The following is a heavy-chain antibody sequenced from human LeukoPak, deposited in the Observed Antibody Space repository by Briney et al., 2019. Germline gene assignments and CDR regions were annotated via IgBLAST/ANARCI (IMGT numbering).Heavy chain of an antibody. J-gene: IGHJ3*02. CDR3: ARGQNSAFDI. Sequence: SQTLSLTCAISGDSVSRNGVAWNWIRQSPSRGLEWLGRTYYGSNEYSVSMRGRITIDTDASNNHFSLQLNSMTPEDTAMYYCARGQNSAFDIWSQGTMATVSS. CDR2: TYYGSN. D-gene: IGHD1-7*01. V-gene: IGHV6-1*01. CDR1: GDSVSRNGVA.